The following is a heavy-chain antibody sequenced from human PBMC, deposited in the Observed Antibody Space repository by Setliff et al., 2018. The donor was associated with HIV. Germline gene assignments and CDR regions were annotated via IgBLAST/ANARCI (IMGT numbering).Heavy chain of an antibody. CDR2: IFYTGST. D-gene: IGHD2-2*01. CDR1: GGSISSGSHF. J-gene: IGHJ6*03. V-gene: IGHV4-61*10. CDR3: VRGYCSSTTCYDDYYYMDV. Sequence: SETLSLTCTVSGGSISSGSHFWGWIRQPAGKGLEWIGYIFYTGSTNYNPSLKSRVTISVDTSKKQFFLKLSSVTAADTAVYYCVRGYCSSTTCYDDYYYMDVWGKGSTVTVSS.